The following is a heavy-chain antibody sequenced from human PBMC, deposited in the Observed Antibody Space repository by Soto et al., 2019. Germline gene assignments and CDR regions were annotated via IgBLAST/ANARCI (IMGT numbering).Heavy chain of an antibody. J-gene: IGHJ4*02. V-gene: IGHV5-51*01. CDR2: IYPADSDT. D-gene: IGHD5-18*01. CDR1: GYSFPNYW. CDR3: ARYERAYNYGTKDY. Sequence: GESLKISCKGSGYSFPNYWIGWVRQMPGKGLEWMGIIYPADSDTRYSPSFQGQVTISADKSISTAYLQWSSLKASDTAIYYCARYERAYNYGTKDYWGQGTLVTVSS.